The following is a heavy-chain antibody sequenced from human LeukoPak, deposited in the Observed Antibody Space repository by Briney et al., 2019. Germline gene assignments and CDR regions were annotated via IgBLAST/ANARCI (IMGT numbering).Heavy chain of an antibody. J-gene: IGHJ4*02. CDR2: IIPIFGTA. CDR3: ASQSIAVAVLFDY. Sequence: SVKVSCKASGGTFSSYAISWVRQAPGQGLEWMGGIIPIFGTANYAQKFQGRVTITTDESTSTAYMELSSLRSEDTAVYYCASQSIAVAVLFDYWGQGTLVTVSS. D-gene: IGHD6-19*01. CDR1: GGTFSSYA. V-gene: IGHV1-69*05.